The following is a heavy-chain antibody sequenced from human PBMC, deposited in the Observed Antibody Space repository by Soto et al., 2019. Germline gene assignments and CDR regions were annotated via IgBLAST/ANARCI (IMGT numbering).Heavy chain of an antibody. Sequence: SETLSLTCTVSGGSINNHYWSWIRQPPGKGLEWIGYIYYTGSTNYNPSLKSRVTISVDTSKNQFSLNLTSLTAADTAIYYCARGRLGRTVVVTAAHYFDYWGQGTLVTVSS. D-gene: IGHD2-21*02. J-gene: IGHJ4*02. CDR2: IYYTGST. V-gene: IGHV4-59*11. CDR3: ARGRLGRTVVVTAAHYFDY. CDR1: GGSINNHY.